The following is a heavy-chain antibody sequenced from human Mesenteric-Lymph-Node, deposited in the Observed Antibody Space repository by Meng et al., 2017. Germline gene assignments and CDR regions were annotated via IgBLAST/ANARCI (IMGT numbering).Heavy chain of an antibody. J-gene: IGHJ2*01. D-gene: IGHD3-22*01. CDR3: ARGLIGITMMPWYFDL. CDR1: GGSISSYY. Sequence: QVQLQGSGPGLVKPSETLSLTCTVSGGSISSYYWSWIRQPAGKGLEWIGRIYTSGSTNYNPSLKSRVTMSVDTSKNQFSLKLSSVTAADTAVYYCARGLIGITMMPWYFDLWGRGTLVTVSS. V-gene: IGHV4-4*07. CDR2: IYTSGST.